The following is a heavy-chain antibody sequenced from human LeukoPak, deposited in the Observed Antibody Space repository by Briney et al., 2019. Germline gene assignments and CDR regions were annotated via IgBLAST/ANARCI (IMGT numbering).Heavy chain of an antibody. Sequence: GRSLRLSCAASGFTFSSYGMHWVRQAPGKGLEWVAVIWYDGSNKYYADSVKGRFTISRDNSKNTLYLQMNSLRAEDTAVYYCARTIYSSSWYGLTFGWGQGTLVTVSS. CDR2: IWYDGSNK. CDR1: GFTFSSYG. D-gene: IGHD6-13*01. CDR3: ARTIYSSSWYGLTFG. V-gene: IGHV3-33*01. J-gene: IGHJ4*02.